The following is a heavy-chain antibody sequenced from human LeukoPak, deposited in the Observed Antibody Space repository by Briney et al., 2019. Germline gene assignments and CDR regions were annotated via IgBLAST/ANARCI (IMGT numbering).Heavy chain of an antibody. CDR1: GGSFSGYY. CDR3: ARAGDGYNSGFDY. Sequence: SETLSLTCAVYGGSFSGYYWSWIRQPPGKGLEWIGEINHSGSTNYNPSLKSRVTISVDTSKNQFSLKLSSVTAADTAVYYCARAGDGYNSGFDYWGQGTLVTVSS. D-gene: IGHD5-24*01. V-gene: IGHV4-34*01. CDR2: INHSGST. J-gene: IGHJ4*02.